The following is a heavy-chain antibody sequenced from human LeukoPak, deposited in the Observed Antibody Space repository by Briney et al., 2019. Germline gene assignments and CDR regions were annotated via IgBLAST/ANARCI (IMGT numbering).Heavy chain of an antibody. V-gene: IGHV3-23*01. CDR1: GFTFSSQV. CDR2: ISGSGAST. D-gene: IGHD6-13*01. J-gene: IGHJ4*02. CDR3: ATTNGILAGAGNPFDY. Sequence: PGGSLRLSCAASGFTFSSQVMNWVRQAPGKGLQWVSAISGSGASTYYAHSVRGRFTISRDSSKSTLYLQMNSLRAEDTAIYYCATTNGILAGAGNPFDYWGQGTLVTVSS.